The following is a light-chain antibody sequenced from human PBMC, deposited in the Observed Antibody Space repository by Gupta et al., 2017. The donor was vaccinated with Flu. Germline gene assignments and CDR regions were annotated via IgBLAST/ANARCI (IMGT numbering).Light chain of an antibody. J-gene: IGKJ2*01. Sequence: DIQMTQSPSTLSASVGDGVTITCRASQSISSWLAWYQQKPGKAPKLLIYKASSLESGVPSRFSGSGSGTEFTLPISSMQPDDFATYYCRQYNSYSYTFGQGTKLEIK. V-gene: IGKV1-5*03. CDR1: QSISSW. CDR2: KAS. CDR3: RQYNSYSYT.